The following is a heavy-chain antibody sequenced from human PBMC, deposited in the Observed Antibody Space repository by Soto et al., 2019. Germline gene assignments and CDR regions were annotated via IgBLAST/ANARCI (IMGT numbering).Heavy chain of an antibody. J-gene: IGHJ4*02. V-gene: IGHV2-5*02. CDR1: GFSLSTSGVG. D-gene: IGHD3-10*01. Sequence: QITLKESGTTLVKPTQTLTLTCTFSGFSLSTSGVGVGWIRQPPGKALEWLALIYWDDDKRYSPSLKSRLTITNDTSKHQVVLTMTSMDPVDTATYYCSGSGSYYNGFDYWGQGTLVTVSS. CDR3: SGSGSYYNGFDY. CDR2: IYWDDDK.